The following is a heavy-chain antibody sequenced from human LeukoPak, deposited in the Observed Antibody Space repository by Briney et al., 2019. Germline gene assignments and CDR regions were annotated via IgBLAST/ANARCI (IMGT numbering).Heavy chain of an antibody. CDR3: AKSGTTELLFEWFDP. CDR1: GGSISSYF. CDR2: IYTSGST. D-gene: IGHD2-2*01. J-gene: IGHJ5*02. V-gene: IGHV4-4*07. Sequence: PSETLSLTCTVSGGSISSYFWSWIRQPAGKGLEWIGRIYTSGSTNYNPSLKSRVIMSVDTSKNQVSLKLSSVTAADTAVYYCAKSGTTELLFEWFDPWGQGTLVTVSS.